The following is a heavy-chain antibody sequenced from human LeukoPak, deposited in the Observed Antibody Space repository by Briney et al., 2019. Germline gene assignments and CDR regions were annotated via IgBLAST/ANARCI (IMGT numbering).Heavy chain of an antibody. CDR1: GFTFSSYA. D-gene: IGHD3-10*01. J-gene: IGHJ4*02. V-gene: IGHV3-48*04. Sequence: GGSLRLSCAASGFTFSSYAMSWVRQAPGKGLEWVSYISSSSSPIYYADSVKGRFTISRDNAKNSHYLQMNSLRAEDTAVYYCARSTMVRGVNRDFDYWGQGTLVTVSS. CDR3: ARSTMVRGVNRDFDY. CDR2: ISSSSSPI.